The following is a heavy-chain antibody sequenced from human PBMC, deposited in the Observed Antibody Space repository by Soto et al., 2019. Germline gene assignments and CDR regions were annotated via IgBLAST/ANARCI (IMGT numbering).Heavy chain of an antibody. V-gene: IGHV3-73*01. D-gene: IGHD3-22*01. CDR3: TKYYDSSGYYSNHDAFDI. CDR2: IRSKANSYAT. J-gene: IGHJ3*02. CDR1: GFTFSGSA. Sequence: PGGSLRLSCAASGFTFSGSAMHWVRQASGKGLEWVGRIRSKANSYATAYAASVKGRFTISRDDSKNTAYLQMNSLKTEDTAVYYCTKYYDSSGYYSNHDAFDIWGQGTMVTVSS.